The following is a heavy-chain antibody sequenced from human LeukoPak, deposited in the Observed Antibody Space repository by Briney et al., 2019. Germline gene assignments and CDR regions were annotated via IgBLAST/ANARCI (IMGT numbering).Heavy chain of an antibody. V-gene: IGHV4-4*07. CDR2: MHTSGST. D-gene: IGHD3-22*01. Sequence: TSGTLSLTCAVSGGSISSSYYWSWIRQPAGKGLEWIGRMHTSGSTNYNPSLKSRVTMSVDTSKNQFSLKLSSVTAADTAVYYCARDMGYYYDSSGYYTVPWFDPWGQGTLVTVSS. J-gene: IGHJ5*02. CDR1: GGSISSSYY. CDR3: ARDMGYYYDSSGYYTVPWFDP.